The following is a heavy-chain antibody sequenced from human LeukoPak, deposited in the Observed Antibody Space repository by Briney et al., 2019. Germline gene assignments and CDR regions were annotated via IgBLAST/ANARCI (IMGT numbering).Heavy chain of an antibody. V-gene: IGHV1-69*05. CDR2: IIPIFGTA. J-gene: IGHJ3*02. CDR3: ARGDYWFPPDAFDI. D-gene: IGHD4-17*01. Sequence: SVKVSCKASGGTFSSYAISWVRQAPGQGLEWMGGIIPIFGTANYAQKLQGRVTITTDESTSTAYMELSSLRSEDTAVYYCARGDYWFPPDAFDIWGQGTMVTVSS. CDR1: GGTFSSYA.